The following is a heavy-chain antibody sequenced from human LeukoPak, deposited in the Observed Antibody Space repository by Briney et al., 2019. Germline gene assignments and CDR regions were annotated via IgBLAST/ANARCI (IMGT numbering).Heavy chain of an antibody. V-gene: IGHV3-48*03. Sequence: GGSLRLSCAASGFTFSSYEMNWVRQAPGKGLEWVSYISSSGSAIYYADSVKGRFAISRDNAKNSLYLQMNSLRAEDTAVYYCARDRQYFDYWGQGTLVTVSS. D-gene: IGHD6-6*01. CDR1: GFTFSSYE. CDR3: ARDRQYFDY. CDR2: ISSSGSAI. J-gene: IGHJ4*02.